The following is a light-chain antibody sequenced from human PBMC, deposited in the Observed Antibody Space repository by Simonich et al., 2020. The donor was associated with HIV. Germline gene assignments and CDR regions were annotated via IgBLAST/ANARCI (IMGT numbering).Light chain of an antibody. CDR3: HQYSSTPQT. CDR1: QNVLYSTNNKNY. CDR2: WAS. V-gene: IGKV4-1*01. J-gene: IGKJ1*01. Sequence: DIVMTQSPDSLAVSLGERATIHCKSSQNVLYSTNNKNYLAWYQQKPGQPPKLLIYWASTRESGVPDRFSGSGSGTDFTLTISSLQAEDVAVYYCHQYSSTPQTFGQGTKVEIK.